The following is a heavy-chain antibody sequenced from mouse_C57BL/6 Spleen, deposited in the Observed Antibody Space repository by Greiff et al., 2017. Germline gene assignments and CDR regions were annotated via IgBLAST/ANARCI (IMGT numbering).Heavy chain of an antibody. D-gene: IGHD2-1*01. CDR2: INYDGSST. Sequence: EVQLVESEGGLVQPGSSMKLSCTASGFTFSDYYMAWVRQVPEKGLEWVANINYDGSSTYYLDSLKSRFIISRDTAKNILYLQMSSLKSEDTATYYCARIDYGNPFDYWGQGTTLTVSA. J-gene: IGHJ2*01. V-gene: IGHV5-16*01. CDR3: ARIDYGNPFDY. CDR1: GFTFSDYY.